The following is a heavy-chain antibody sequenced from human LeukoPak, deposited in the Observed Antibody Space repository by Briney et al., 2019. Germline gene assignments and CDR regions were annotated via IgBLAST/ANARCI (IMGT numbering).Heavy chain of an antibody. V-gene: IGHV3-23*01. D-gene: IGHD3-22*01. CDR3: ANYYYDKSGYKN. Sequence: GGSLRLSCAASGFIFRSYAMSWVRQAPGKGLEWVSSISSSGGRTFYADSVKGRATISRDNSKNVLYLQVNSLRAEDTAVFYCANYYYDKSGYKNWGQGTLVTVSS. CDR1: GFIFRSYA. J-gene: IGHJ4*02. CDR2: ISSSGGRT.